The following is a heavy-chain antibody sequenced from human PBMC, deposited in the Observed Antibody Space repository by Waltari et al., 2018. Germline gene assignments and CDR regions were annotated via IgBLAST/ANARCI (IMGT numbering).Heavy chain of an antibody. V-gene: IGHV4-34*02. CDR1: GVSLTDYY. CDR2: NTIGDIT. J-gene: IGHJ1*01. D-gene: IGHD3-9*01. CDR3: VTGPRDKWVGRYSGEFFHH. Sequence: QVQLQQWGAGLVRPSETLSLTCDVYGVSLTDYYWTWIRQSPGKGLEWIGENTIGDITYYTPSLENRVTILLDKSKNHFSRLLDSVTAADTAVYYCVTGPRDKWVGRYSGEFFHHWGPGTLVTVSS.